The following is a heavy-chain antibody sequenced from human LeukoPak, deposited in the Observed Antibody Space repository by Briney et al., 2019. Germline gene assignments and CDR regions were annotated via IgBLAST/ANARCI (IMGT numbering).Heavy chain of an antibody. Sequence: GGSLRLSCAASGFTFSNYWMSWVRQAPGKGLEWVANIKEDGGEKYYVDSVKGRFTISRDNAKKSLSLQMNSLRVEDTAAYYCVTLTTWFDPWGQGTLVTVSS. CDR1: GFTFSNYW. CDR3: VTLTTWFDP. D-gene: IGHD4-17*01. CDR2: IKEDGGEK. V-gene: IGHV3-7*01. J-gene: IGHJ5*02.